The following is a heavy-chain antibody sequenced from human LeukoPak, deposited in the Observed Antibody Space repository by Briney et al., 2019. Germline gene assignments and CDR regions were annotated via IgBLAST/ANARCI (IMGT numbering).Heavy chain of an antibody. Sequence: SVKVSCKASGGTFSSYAISWVRQAPGQGLEWMGRIIPILGIANYAQEFQGRVTITADKSTSTAYMELSSLRSEDTAVYYCARDRRGATVRGVPNWFDPWGQGTLVTVSS. J-gene: IGHJ5*02. CDR1: GGTFSSYA. CDR2: IIPILGIA. V-gene: IGHV1-69*04. D-gene: IGHD3-10*01. CDR3: ARDRRGATVRGVPNWFDP.